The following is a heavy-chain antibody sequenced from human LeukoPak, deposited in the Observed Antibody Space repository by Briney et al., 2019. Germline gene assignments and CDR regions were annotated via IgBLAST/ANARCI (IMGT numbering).Heavy chain of an antibody. J-gene: IGHJ3*02. CDR3: ATFLISSGYYSFINSDAFDI. D-gene: IGHD3-22*01. V-gene: IGHV1-24*01. Sequence: ASVKVSCKVSGYTLTELSMQWVRQAPGKGLEWMGGFDPEDGETIYAQKFQGRVTMTEDTSTDTAYMELSSLRSEDTAVYYCATFLISSGYYSFINSDAFDIWGQGTMVTVSS. CDR1: GYTLTELS. CDR2: FDPEDGET.